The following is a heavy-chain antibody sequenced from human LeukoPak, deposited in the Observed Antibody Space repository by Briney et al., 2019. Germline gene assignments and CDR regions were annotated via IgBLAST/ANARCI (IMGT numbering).Heavy chain of an antibody. V-gene: IGHV3-21*01. CDR1: GFTFSSYS. J-gene: IGHJ6*02. CDR2: ISSSSSYI. CDR3: ARDLVGRAMGTYYYGTDV. Sequence: PGGSLRLSCAASGFTFSSYSMNWVRQAPGKGLEWVSSISSSSSYIYYADSVKGRFTISRDNAKNSLYLQMNSLRAEDTAVYYCARDLVGRAMGTYYYGTDVWGQGTTVTVSS. D-gene: IGHD2-2*01.